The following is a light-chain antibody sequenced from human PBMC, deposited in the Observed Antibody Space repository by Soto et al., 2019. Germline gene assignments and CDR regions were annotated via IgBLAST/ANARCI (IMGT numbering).Light chain of an antibody. J-gene: IGLJ7*01. CDR2: EVT. CDR3: SSYGGGRVLVE. CDR1: SSDVGSYNL. Sequence: QSALTQPASVSGSPGQSITISCTGTSSDVGSYNLVSWYQQLPGKAPKLIIFEVTKRPSGVSNRFSGSKSGNTASLTISGLQAEDEADYYCSSYGGGRVLVEFGGGTQLTVL. V-gene: IGLV2-23*02.